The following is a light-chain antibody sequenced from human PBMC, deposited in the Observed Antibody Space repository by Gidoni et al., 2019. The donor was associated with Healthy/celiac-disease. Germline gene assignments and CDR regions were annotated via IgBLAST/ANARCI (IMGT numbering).Light chain of an antibody. CDR1: QSVSSSD. J-gene: IGKJ1*01. Sequence: EMVLTQSPGTLSSSPGERATLSCRASQSVSSSDLAWYQQKPGQAPRRLIYCASSRATGIPDRFSGSGSGTDFTLTISRLEPEDFAVYYCQQYGSSPRTFGQGTKVEIK. CDR3: QQYGSSPRT. V-gene: IGKV3-20*01. CDR2: CAS.